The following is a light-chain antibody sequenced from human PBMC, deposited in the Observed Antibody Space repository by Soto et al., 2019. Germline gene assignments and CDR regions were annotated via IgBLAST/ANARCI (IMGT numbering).Light chain of an antibody. CDR1: QNLRSS. CDR3: QQYNIWPQT. J-gene: IGKJ1*01. Sequence: VMTQSPATLSVSPGERATLSCSASQNLRSSLAWYQQKPGQAPRLLIYGASTRATGIPARFSGSGSGTEFKLAISSLQSEDLAVYFCQQYNIWPQTFGQGTKVEI. CDR2: GAS. V-gene: IGKV3-15*01.